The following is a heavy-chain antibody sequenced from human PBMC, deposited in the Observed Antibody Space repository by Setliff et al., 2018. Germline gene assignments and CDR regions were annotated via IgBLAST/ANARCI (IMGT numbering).Heavy chain of an antibody. CDR3: ARDFSTPHLGVARGSYYYYYMDV. J-gene: IGHJ6*03. CDR1: GGSITSGRYY. V-gene: IGHV4-39*07. CDR2: IHYSENT. Sequence: SETLSLTCTVSGGSITSGRYYWGWIRQPPGQGLEWIASIHYSENTYYNPSLKTRVTITVDTSKNQFSLKLSSVTAADTAVYYCARDFSTPHLGVARGSYYYYYMDVWGKGTTVTVSS. D-gene: IGHD3-3*01.